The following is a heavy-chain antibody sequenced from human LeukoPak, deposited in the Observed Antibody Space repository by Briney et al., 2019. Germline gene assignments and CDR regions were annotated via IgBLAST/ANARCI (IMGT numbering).Heavy chain of an antibody. V-gene: IGHV5-51*01. Sequence: GESLKISCKGSGYSFTNYWIGWVRQMPGKGLEWMGIIYPGDSDTKYSPSLQGQVTISADKSISTAYLQWSSLKASDTAMYYCATLRSGYYYDYFDYWGQGTLVTVSS. J-gene: IGHJ4*02. CDR3: ATLRSGYYYDYFDY. CDR2: IYPGDSDT. D-gene: IGHD3-22*01. CDR1: GYSFTNYW.